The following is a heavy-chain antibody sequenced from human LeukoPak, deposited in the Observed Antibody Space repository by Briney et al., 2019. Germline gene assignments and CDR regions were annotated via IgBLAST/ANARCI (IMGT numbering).Heavy chain of an antibody. Sequence: PSETLSLTCAVYGGSFSGYYWSWIRQPPGKGLEWIGEINHSGSTNYNPSLKSRVTISVDTSKNQFSLKLSSVTAADTAVYYCARVPFDYYDSSGFDYWGQGTLVTVSS. D-gene: IGHD3-22*01. CDR2: INHSGST. J-gene: IGHJ4*02. CDR1: GGSFSGYY. V-gene: IGHV4-34*01. CDR3: ARVPFDYYDSSGFDY.